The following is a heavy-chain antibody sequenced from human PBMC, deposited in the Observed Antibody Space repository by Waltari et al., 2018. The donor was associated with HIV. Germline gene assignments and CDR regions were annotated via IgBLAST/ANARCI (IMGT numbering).Heavy chain of an antibody. CDR2: MNPNSGNT. CDR1: GYTFTSYE. V-gene: IGHV1-8*01. Sequence: QVQLVQSGAEVKKPGASVKVSCTASGYTFTSYEINWVRQATGQGLEWMGWMNPNSGNTGYAQKFQGRVTMTRNTSISTAYMELSSLRSEDTAVYYCASFRSDYATGFDYWGQGTLVTVSS. CDR3: ASFRSDYATGFDY. J-gene: IGHJ4*02. D-gene: IGHD4-17*01.